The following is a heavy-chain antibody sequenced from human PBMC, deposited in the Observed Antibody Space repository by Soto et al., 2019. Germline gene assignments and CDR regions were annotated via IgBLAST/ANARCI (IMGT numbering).Heavy chain of an antibody. J-gene: IGHJ5*02. CDR2: IYYSGST. CDR1: GGSISSGDYY. CDR3: ARDLEYSSSSGWFDP. V-gene: IGHV4-30-4*01. Sequence: SETLSLTCTVSGGSISSGDYYWSWIRQPPGKGLEWIGYIYYSGSTYYNPSLKSRVTISVDTSKNQFSLKLSSVTAADTAVYYCARDLEYSSSSGWFDPWGQGTLVTVSS. D-gene: IGHD6-6*01.